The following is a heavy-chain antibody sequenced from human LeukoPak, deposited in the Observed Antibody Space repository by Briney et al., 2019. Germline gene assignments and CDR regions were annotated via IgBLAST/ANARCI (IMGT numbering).Heavy chain of an antibody. D-gene: IGHD3-3*01. CDR1: GYTFTSYD. Sequence: ASVKVSCKASGYTFTSYDINWVRQATGQGLEWMGWMNHNSGNTGYAQKFQGRVTITRNTSISTAYMELSSLRSEDTAVYYCARGNRITTNSHFDYWGQGTLVTVSS. V-gene: IGHV1-8*03. CDR2: MNHNSGNT. CDR3: ARGNRITTNSHFDY. J-gene: IGHJ4*02.